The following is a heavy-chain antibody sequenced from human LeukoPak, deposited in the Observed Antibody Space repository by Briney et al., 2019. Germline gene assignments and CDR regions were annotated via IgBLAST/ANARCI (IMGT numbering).Heavy chain of an antibody. CDR2: ISGYNGNT. V-gene: IGHV1-18*01. CDR1: GYPFSSYG. CDR3: ARDPSYIAVARDDY. Sequence: GASVKVSCKASGYPFSSYGINWVRQAPGQGLEWMGWISGYNGNTDYAQKFQGRVTMTRDTSTSTVYMELSSLRSEDTAVYYCARDPSYIAVARDDYWGQGTLVTVSS. J-gene: IGHJ4*02. D-gene: IGHD6-19*01.